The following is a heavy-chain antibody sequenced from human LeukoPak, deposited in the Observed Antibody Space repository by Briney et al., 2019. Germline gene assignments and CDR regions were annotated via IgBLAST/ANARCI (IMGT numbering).Heavy chain of an antibody. J-gene: IGHJ4*02. CDR3: ARLFFDSSGYYYYFDY. Sequence: GASVKVSCKASGGTFSSYAISWVRQAPGQGLEWMGGVIPIFGTANYAQKFQGRVTITADESTSTAYMELSSLRFEDTAVYYCARLFFDSSGYYYYFDYWGQGTLVTVSS. D-gene: IGHD3-22*01. V-gene: IGHV1-69*13. CDR1: GGTFSSYA. CDR2: VIPIFGTA.